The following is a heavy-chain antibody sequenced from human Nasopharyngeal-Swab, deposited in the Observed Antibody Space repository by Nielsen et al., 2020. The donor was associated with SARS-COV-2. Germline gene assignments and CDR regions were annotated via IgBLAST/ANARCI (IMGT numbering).Heavy chain of an antibody. Sequence: SVKVSCKASGYTFTGYYIHWVRQAPGQGLEWMGWINPNSGGTNYAQKFQGRVTMTRDTSISTAYMELSRLRSDDTAVYYCARVRADRYSSSWDFDYWGQGTLVTVSS. D-gene: IGHD6-13*01. CDR3: ARVRADRYSSSWDFDY. J-gene: IGHJ4*02. CDR2: INPNSGGT. CDR1: GYTFTGYY. V-gene: IGHV1-2*02.